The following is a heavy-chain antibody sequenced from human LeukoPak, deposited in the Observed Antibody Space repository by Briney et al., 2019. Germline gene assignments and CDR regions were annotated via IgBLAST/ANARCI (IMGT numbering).Heavy chain of an antibody. CDR3: AKDRGTTAGPDFDY. J-gene: IGHJ4*02. CDR2: ITGSGGGT. CDR1: GITFSSYA. Sequence: PGESLSLPCAASGITFSSYAISWVRQAPGKGLEWVSAITGSGGGTYYAGSVKGRFTISRDNSKNTLFLQMNSLRAEDTAVYYCAKDRGTTAGPDFDYWGQGTLVTVSS. D-gene: IGHD1/OR15-1a*01. V-gene: IGHV3-23*01.